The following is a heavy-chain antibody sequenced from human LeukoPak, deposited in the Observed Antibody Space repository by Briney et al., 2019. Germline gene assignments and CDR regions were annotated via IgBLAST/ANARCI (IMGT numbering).Heavy chain of an antibody. J-gene: IGHJ6*02. CDR1: GLTFTDYG. Sequence: GGSLRLSCTASGLTFTDYGMHWVRRAPGKGLEWVAVISYDGSNKYYADSVKGRFTISRDNSKNTLYLQMNSLRAEDTAVYYCARDSYYYYYGMDVWGQGTTVTVSS. V-gene: IGHV3-30*19. CDR2: ISYDGSNK. CDR3: ARDSYYYYYGMDV.